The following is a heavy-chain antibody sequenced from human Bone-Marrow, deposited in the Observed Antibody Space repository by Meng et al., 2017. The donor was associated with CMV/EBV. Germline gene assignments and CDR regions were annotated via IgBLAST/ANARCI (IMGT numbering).Heavy chain of an antibody. D-gene: IGHD6-13*01. V-gene: IGHV4-34*01. CDR2: INHSGST. CDR3: ARGLRIAAAGTFGY. CDR1: GGSFSGYY. J-gene: IGHJ4*02. Sequence: GSLRLSCAVYGGSFSGYYWSWIRQPQGKGLEWMGEINHSGSTNYNPSLKSRVTISVDTSKNQFSLKLSSVTAADTAVYYCARGLRIAAAGTFGYWGQGTLVTVSS.